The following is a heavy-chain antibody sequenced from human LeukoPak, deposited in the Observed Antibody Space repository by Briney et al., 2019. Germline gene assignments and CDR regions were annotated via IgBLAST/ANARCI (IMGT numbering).Heavy chain of an antibody. J-gene: IGHJ5*02. V-gene: IGHV1-2*02. CDR1: GYTFTGYY. Sequence: ASVKVSCKASGYTFTGYYMHWVRQAPGQGLEWMGWINPNSGGTNYAQKFQGRVTMTRDMSTSTVYMELSSLRSEDTAVYYCARGVPTYNWFDPWGQGTLVTVSS. CDR2: INPNSGGT. D-gene: IGHD2-2*01. CDR3: ARGVPTYNWFDP.